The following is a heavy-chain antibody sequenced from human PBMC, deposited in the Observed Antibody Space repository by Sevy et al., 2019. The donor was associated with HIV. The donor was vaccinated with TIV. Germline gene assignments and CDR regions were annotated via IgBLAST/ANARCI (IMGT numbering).Heavy chain of an antibody. Sequence: GGSLRLSCTATGFTSRAFAMSWVRQAPGKGLEWVSSISGSGGLTHYADSVKGRFTISRDKSKGTLYLQMNSLRAEDTGVYYCAKPNWNFRAHWFDPWGQGTLVTVSS. CDR3: AKPNWNFRAHWFDP. V-gene: IGHV3-23*01. J-gene: IGHJ5*02. D-gene: IGHD1-7*01. CDR2: ISGSGGLT. CDR1: GFTSRAFA.